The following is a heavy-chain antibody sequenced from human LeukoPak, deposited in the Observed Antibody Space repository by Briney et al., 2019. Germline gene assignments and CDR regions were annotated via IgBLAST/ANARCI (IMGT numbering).Heavy chain of an antibody. J-gene: IGHJ1*01. CDR3: ARGPSYFQH. V-gene: IGHV6-1*01. Sequence: SQTLSLTCAISGVSVSSNSATWNWIRQSPSRGLEWLGRTYYRSKWYKYYAVSVKGRITINPDTSKNQFSLQLNSMTPEDTAVYYCARGPSYFQHWGQGTLVTVSS. CDR1: GVSVSSNSAT. CDR2: TYYRSKWYK.